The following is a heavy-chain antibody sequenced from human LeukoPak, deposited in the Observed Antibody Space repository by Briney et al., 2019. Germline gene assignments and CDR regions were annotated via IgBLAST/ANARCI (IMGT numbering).Heavy chain of an antibody. V-gene: IGHV3-48*01. J-gene: IGHJ3*02. Sequence: PGGSLRLSCAASGFTFSSYSMNWVRQAPGKGLEWVSYISSCSSTIYYADSVKGRFTISRDNSKNTLYLQMNSLRAEDTAVYYCARDRITFGGVIALDAFDIWGQGTMVTVSS. CDR2: ISSCSSTI. CDR3: ARDRITFGGVIALDAFDI. CDR1: GFTFSSYS. D-gene: IGHD3-16*02.